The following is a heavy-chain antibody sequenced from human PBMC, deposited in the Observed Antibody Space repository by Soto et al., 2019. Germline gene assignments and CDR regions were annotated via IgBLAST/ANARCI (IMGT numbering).Heavy chain of an antibody. D-gene: IGHD6-6*01. J-gene: IGHJ4*02. CDR3: ARGLRSVLDY. CDR1: GFIFSNFG. Sequence: GGSLRLSCVASGFIFSNFGMHWVRQAPGKGLEWVAVISSDEKIKQYADSVRGRFAISRDNSKNTLYLQMTSLRAEDTAIYYCARGLRSVLDYWGQGTLVTSPQ. V-gene: IGHV3-33*01. CDR2: ISSDEKIK.